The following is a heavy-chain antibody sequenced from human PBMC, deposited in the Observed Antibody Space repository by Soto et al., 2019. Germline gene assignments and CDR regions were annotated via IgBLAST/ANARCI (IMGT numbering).Heavy chain of an antibody. CDR2: ISGSGGST. Sequence: LRLYCAASGFIFSSNAMRWVRQAPGKGLEWVSAISGSGGSTYYADSVKGRFTISRDNSKNTLYLQMNGRRAEDTAGSCCIPPYLPYYFDYWGQGTPVTVSS. V-gene: IGHV3-23*01. CDR3: IPPYLPYYFDY. CDR1: GFIFSSNA. J-gene: IGHJ4*02.